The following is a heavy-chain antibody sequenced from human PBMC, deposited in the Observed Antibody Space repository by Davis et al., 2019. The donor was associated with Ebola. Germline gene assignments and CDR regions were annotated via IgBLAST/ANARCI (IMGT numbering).Heavy chain of an antibody. Sequence: GESLKISCAASGFTVSSNYMSWVRQAPGKGLEWVSVIYSGGSTYYADSVKGRFTISRDNSKNTLYLQMNSLRAEDTAVYYCARVHVALVVAYYFDYWGQGTLVTVSS. J-gene: IGHJ4*02. D-gene: IGHD3-22*01. CDR1: GFTVSSNY. CDR3: ARVHVALVVAYYFDY. CDR2: IYSGGST. V-gene: IGHV3-53*05.